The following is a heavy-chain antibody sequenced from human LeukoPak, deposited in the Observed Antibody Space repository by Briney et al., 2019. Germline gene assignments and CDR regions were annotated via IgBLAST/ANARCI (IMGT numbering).Heavy chain of an antibody. CDR1: GFTFSAYG. CDR2: ITYSSGNT. CDR3: AKDGTGCGGDCYSDY. J-gene: IGHJ4*02. V-gene: IGHV3-23*01. Sequence: GGSLRLSCAASGFTFSAYGMSWFRQAPGKGLEWVSAITYSSGNTYYADSVKGRFTISRDNSKSTLYLQMNSLRAEDTALYYCAKDGTGCGGDCYSDYWGQGALVTVSS. D-gene: IGHD2-21*02.